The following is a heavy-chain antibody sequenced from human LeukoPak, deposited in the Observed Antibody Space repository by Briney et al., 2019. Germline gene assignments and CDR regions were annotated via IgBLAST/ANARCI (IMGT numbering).Heavy chain of an antibody. CDR2: IIPIFGTA. CDR1: GGTFSSYA. Sequence: GSSVKVSCKASGGTFSSYAISWVRQAPGQGLEWMGGIIPIFGTANYAQKFQGRVTITTDGSTSTAYMELSSLRSEDTAVYYCARGPEPNTYYYDSSGYFPYYFDYWGQGTLVTVSS. D-gene: IGHD3-22*01. CDR3: ARGPEPNTYYYDSSGYFPYYFDY. J-gene: IGHJ4*02. V-gene: IGHV1-69*05.